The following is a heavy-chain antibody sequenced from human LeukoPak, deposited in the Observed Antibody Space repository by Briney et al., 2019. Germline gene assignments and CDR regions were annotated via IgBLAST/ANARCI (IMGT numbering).Heavy chain of an antibody. J-gene: IGHJ5*02. D-gene: IGHD1-1*01. CDR2: IYYSGSS. CDR1: GGSISSYY. Sequence: SETLSLTCTVSGGSISSYYWSWIRQRPGKGLEGIGYIYYSGSSNYNPSLKSRVSISIDTSKSQFSLKVSSVTAADTAVYYCARHGTTGTNLNWFDPWGQGTLVTVSS. CDR3: ARHGTTGTNLNWFDP. V-gene: IGHV4-59*01.